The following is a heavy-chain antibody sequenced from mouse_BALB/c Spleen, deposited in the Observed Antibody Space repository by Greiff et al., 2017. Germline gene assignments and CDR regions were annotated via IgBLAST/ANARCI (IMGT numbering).Heavy chain of an antibody. CDR2: ISSGGST. J-gene: IGHJ2*01. CDR1: GFTFSSYA. D-gene: IGHD1-1*01. CDR3: ARNYYGSYYFDY. Sequence: EVKVVESGGGLVKPGGSLKLSCAASGFTFSSYAMSWVRQTPEKRLEWVASISSGGSTYYPDSVKGRFTISRDNARNILYLQMSSLRSEDTAMYYCARNYYGSYYFDYWGQGTTLTVSS. V-gene: IGHV5-6-5*01.